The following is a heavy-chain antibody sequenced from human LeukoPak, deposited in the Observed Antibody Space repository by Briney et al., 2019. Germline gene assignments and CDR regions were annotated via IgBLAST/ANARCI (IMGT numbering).Heavy chain of an antibody. CDR3: ASSHRYYYGSGSNDY. D-gene: IGHD3-10*01. J-gene: IGHJ4*02. CDR2: INSDGSST. CDR1: GFTFRSYW. V-gene: IGHV3-74*01. Sequence: GGSLRLSCAAAGFTFRSYWMYWVRQAPGKGLVWVSRINSDGSSTSYADSVKGRFTISRDNAKNTLYLQMNSLRAEDTAVYYCASSHRYYYGSGSNDYWGQGTLVTVSS.